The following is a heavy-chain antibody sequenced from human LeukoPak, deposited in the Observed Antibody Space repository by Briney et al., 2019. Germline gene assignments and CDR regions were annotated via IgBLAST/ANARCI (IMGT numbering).Heavy chain of an antibody. CDR3: ADPGSAL. CDR1: GFTFSSYD. V-gene: IGHV3-23*01. CDR2: ITGSGGST. J-gene: IGHJ4*02. Sequence: GGSLRLSCAASGFTFSSYDMSWVRQAPGKGLEWVSAITGSGGSTYYADSVEGRFTVSRDNSKNSLYLQMNYLRAEDTAVYFCADPGSALWGQGTLVTVSS.